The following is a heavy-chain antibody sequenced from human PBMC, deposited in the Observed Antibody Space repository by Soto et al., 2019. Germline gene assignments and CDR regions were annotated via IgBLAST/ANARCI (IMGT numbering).Heavy chain of an antibody. CDR3: ARDLEYYDILTGYYNGFDY. Sequence: GGSLRLSCSASGFTFNNYAMHWVRQAPGKGLEYISGISNNGGDIYYADSVKGRFTISRDNAKNSLYLQMNSLRDEDTAVYYCARDLEYYDILTGYYNGFDYWGQGTLVTVSS. CDR2: ISNNGGDI. CDR1: GFTFNNYA. J-gene: IGHJ4*02. V-gene: IGHV3-64*04. D-gene: IGHD3-9*01.